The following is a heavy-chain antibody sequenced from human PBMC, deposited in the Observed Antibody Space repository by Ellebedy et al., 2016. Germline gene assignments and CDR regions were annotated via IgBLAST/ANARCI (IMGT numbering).Heavy chain of an antibody. J-gene: IGHJ3*01. CDR1: GGSFSGYY. CDR3: ARGDWEY. CDR2: IYYSGST. Sequence: SETLSLXXAVYGGSFSGYYWSWIRQPPGKGLEWIGYIYYSGSTNYNPSLKSRVTISVDTSKNQFSLKLSSVTAADTAVYYCARGDWEYWGQGTMVTVSS. V-gene: IGHV4-59*01. D-gene: IGHD1-26*01.